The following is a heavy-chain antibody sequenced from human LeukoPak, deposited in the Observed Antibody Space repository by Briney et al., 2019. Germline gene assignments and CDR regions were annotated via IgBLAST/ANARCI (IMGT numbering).Heavy chain of an antibody. CDR3: ATTYSYGSDAFDI. CDR2: INPNGGGT. D-gene: IGHD5-18*01. J-gene: IGHJ3*02. V-gene: IGHV1-2*04. CDR1: GYTFTGYY. Sequence: GASVKVSCKASGYTFTGYYMHWVRQAPGQGLEWMGWINPNGGGTNYAQKFQGWVTMTRDTSISTAYMELSRLRSDDTAVYYCATTYSYGSDAFDIWGQGTMVTVSS.